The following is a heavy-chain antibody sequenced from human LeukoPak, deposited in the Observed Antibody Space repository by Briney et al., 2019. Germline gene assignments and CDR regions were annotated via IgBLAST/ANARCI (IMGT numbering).Heavy chain of an antibody. D-gene: IGHD3-10*01. V-gene: IGHV4-39*01. CDR2: IYYSGST. J-gene: IGHJ4*02. Sequence: SETLSLTCTLSGGSISSSSYYWGWIRQPPGKGLEWIGSIYYSGSTYYNPSLKSRVTIYVDTSTNQFSLKLSSVTAADTSVYYCAIDYYGSVHYFDYWGQGTLVTVSS. CDR1: GGSISSSSYY. CDR3: AIDYYGSVHYFDY.